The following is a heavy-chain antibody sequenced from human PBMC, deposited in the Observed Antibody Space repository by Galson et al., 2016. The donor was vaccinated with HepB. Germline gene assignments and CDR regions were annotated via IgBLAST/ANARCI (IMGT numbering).Heavy chain of an antibody. CDR1: GFIIDEYA. CDR2: ISWTGDYI. CDR3: VKDLAVAGTGGGFDS. J-gene: IGHJ4*02. V-gene: IGHV3-9*01. D-gene: IGHD2-8*02. Sequence: SLRLSCAASGFIIDEYAMHWVRQVPGKGLEWVSGISWTGDYIGYADSVRGRFTISRDNAKNSLILQMNSLRAEDTALYYCVKDLAVAGTGGGFDSWGQGTLVIVSS.